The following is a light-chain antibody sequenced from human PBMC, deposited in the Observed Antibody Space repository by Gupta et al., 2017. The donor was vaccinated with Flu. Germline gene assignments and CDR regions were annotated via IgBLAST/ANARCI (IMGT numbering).Light chain of an antibody. CDR3: LLSYSVSWV. V-gene: IGLV7-46*01. CDR2: DTR. Sequence: GTVTLTCGSSTGAVTSGHYPYWFQQKPGQAPRTLIYDTRNKHSWTPARFSGSLLGGKAALTLSGAQPEDEANYYCLLSYSVSWVFGGGTKLTV. CDR1: TGAVTSGHY. J-gene: IGLJ3*02.